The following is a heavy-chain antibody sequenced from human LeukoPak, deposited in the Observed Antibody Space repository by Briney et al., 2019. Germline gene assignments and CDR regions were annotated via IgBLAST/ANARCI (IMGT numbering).Heavy chain of an antibody. Sequence: GGSLRLSCAASGFTFSSYAMTWVRQAPGKGLEWVSAISGSGGSTYYADSVKGRFTISRDNSKNTLYLQMNSLRAEDTAVYYCAKAVGGSRYSSSALVFGGQGTLVTGSA. CDR1: GFTFSSYA. J-gene: IGHJ4*02. CDR2: ISGSGGST. CDR3: AKAVGGSRYSSSALVF. D-gene: IGHD6-6*01. V-gene: IGHV3-23*01.